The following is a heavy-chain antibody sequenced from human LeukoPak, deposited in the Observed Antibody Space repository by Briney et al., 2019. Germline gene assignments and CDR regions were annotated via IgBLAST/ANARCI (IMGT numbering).Heavy chain of an antibody. CDR2: IIPIFGTA. J-gene: IGHJ3*02. CDR1: GGTFSSYA. V-gene: IGHV1-69*05. D-gene: IGHD2-15*01. Sequence: SVKVSCKASGGTFSSYAISWVRQAPGQGLEWMGRIIPIFGTANYAQKFQGRVTITTDESTSTAYMELSSLRSEDTAVYYCNSLPVVVVAATDPAFDIWGQVAMVTVSS. CDR3: NSLPVVVVAATDPAFDI.